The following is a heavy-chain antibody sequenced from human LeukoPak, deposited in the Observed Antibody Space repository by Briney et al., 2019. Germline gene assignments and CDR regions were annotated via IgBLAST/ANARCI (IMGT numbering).Heavy chain of an antibody. J-gene: IGHJ4*02. CDR1: GGSFSGYY. CDR3: AGKGDYGGNSVSGSFDY. D-gene: IGHD4-23*01. CDR2: TNHSGST. V-gene: IGHV4-34*01. Sequence: MPSETLSLTCAVYGGSFSGYYWSWIRQPPGKGLEWIGETNHSGSTNYNPSLKSRVTISVDTSKNQFSLKLSSVTAADTAVYYCAGKGDYGGNSVSGSFDYWGQGTLVTVSS.